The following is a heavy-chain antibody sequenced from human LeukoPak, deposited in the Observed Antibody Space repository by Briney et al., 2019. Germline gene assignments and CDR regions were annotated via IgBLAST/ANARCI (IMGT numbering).Heavy chain of an antibody. CDR2: ISSSGSTI. D-gene: IGHD5-18*01. V-gene: IGHV3-11*01. J-gene: IGHJ4*02. Sequence: GGSLRLSCAASGFTFSDYYMSWIRQAPGKGLEWVSYISSSGSTIYYADSVKGRFTISRDNSKNTLYLQMNSLRAEDTAVYYCAKVGREAAMVKDYWGQGTLVAVSS. CDR1: GFTFSDYY. CDR3: AKVGREAAMVKDY.